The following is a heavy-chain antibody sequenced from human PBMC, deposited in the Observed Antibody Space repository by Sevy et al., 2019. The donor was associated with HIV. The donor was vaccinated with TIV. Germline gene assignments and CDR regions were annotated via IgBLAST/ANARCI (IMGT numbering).Heavy chain of an antibody. CDR2: ISYDGNYK. D-gene: IGHD3-10*01. CDR1: GFTFNNFA. CDR3: ARDGRIYGLGTYYKY. V-gene: IGHV3-30*04. Sequence: GGSLRLSCVVSGFTFNNFAMHWVRQAPGKGLEWVALISYDGNYKYLGDSVKGRFTISRDNSNNTLYLQMNSLRPDDTAIYYCARDGRIYGLGTYYKYWGRGTLVTV. J-gene: IGHJ4*02.